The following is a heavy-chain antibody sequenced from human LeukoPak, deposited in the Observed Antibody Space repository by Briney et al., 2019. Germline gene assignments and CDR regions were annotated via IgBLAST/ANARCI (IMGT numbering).Heavy chain of an antibody. CDR2: INAGNGNT. V-gene: IGHV1-3*01. D-gene: IGHD6-19*01. J-gene: IGHJ4*02. Sequence: ASVKVSCKASGYTFTSYAMHWVRQAPGQRLEWMGWINAGNGNTKYSQKSQGRVTITRDTSASTAYMELSSLRSEDTAVYYCARGLRAGIAVAGRGFDYWGQGTLVTVSS. CDR3: ARGLRAGIAVAGRGFDY. CDR1: GYTFTSYA.